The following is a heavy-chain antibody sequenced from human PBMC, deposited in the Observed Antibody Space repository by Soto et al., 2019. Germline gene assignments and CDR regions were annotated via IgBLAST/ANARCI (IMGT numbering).Heavy chain of an antibody. CDR3: ATRGVKCGSGSYSSRPIDY. J-gene: IGHJ4*02. Sequence: ASGKISCKVSGYTLTELSMHVVRQAPGKGLEWMGGFNPEDGETIYAQKFQGRVTMTEDTSTDTAYMELSSLRSEDTAVYYCATRGVKCGSGSYSSRPIDYWGQGTLVTVSS. CDR1: GYTLTELS. V-gene: IGHV1-24*01. D-gene: IGHD3-10*01. CDR2: FNPEDGET.